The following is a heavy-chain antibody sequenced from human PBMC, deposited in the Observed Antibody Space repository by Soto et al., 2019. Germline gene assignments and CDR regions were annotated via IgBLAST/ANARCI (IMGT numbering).Heavy chain of an antibody. CDR2: IYPGDSDT. J-gene: IGHJ3*01. CDR1: GYRFSTYW. CDR3: ARPYYASRIDAFDL. Sequence: GESLKISCKGSGYRFSTYWIGWVRQMPGKGLEWMGIIYPGDSDTRYSPSFQGRVTISADKSISTAYLQWSSLKASDTAMYYCARPYYASRIDAFDLWGQGTMVTVSS. D-gene: IGHD3-22*01. V-gene: IGHV5-51*01.